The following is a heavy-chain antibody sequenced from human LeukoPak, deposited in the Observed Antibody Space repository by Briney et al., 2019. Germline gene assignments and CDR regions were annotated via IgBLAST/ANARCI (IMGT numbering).Heavy chain of an antibody. V-gene: IGHV3-23*01. CDR1: GFTFSSYA. Sequence: QPGGSLRLSCAASGFTFSSYAISWARQAPGKGVEWVSAISGSGGSTYYADSVKGRFTISRDNSKNTLYLQMNTLRAEDTAVYYCAKSSIGGSYVFDYWGQGTLVTVSS. CDR3: AKSSIGGSYVFDY. D-gene: IGHD1-26*01. J-gene: IGHJ4*02. CDR2: ISGSGGST.